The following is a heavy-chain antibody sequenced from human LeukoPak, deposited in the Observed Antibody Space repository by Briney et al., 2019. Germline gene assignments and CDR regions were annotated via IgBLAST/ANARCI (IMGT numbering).Heavy chain of an antibody. CDR1: GRSISSSSYD. Sequence: PTDTLSLAFTLPGRSISSSSYDSGWIRRPPGNGLEWIGSIYNSGSTYYNPSLKSRVTISVDTSKNQFSLKLSSVTAADTAVYYCARDKGGWPDYWGQGTLVTVSS. V-gene: IGHV4-39*07. D-gene: IGHD6-19*01. J-gene: IGHJ4*02. CDR2: IYNSGST. CDR3: ARDKGGWPDY.